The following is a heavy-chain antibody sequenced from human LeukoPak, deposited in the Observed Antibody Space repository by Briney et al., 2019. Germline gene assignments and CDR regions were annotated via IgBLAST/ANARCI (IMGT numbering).Heavy chain of an antibody. J-gene: IGHJ4*02. D-gene: IGHD4-17*01. CDR1: GFIFSRYN. CDR3: ARGFGYGEYISAY. CDR2: ISSSSDYI. Sequence: GGSLRLSCAASGFIFSRYNMNWVRQAPGKGLEWVSSISSSSDYIYNADSVKGRFTISRDNAKNSLHLQMNSLRAEDTAVYYCARGFGYGEYISAYWGQGTLVTVSS. V-gene: IGHV3-21*01.